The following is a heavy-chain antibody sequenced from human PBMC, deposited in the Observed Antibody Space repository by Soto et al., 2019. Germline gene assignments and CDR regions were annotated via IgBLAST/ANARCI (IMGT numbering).Heavy chain of an antibody. V-gene: IGHV3-53*01. CDR2: IYSGGTT. Sequence: GGSLRLSCGASGFTFNSYALRWVRQAPGKGLEWVSIIYSGGTTYYADSVKGRFTISRDNSKNTLYLQMNSLRAEDTAVYYCLTAPVVWTYWGQGTLVTVSS. D-gene: IGHD1-1*01. CDR1: GFTFNSYA. CDR3: LTAPVVWTY. J-gene: IGHJ4*02.